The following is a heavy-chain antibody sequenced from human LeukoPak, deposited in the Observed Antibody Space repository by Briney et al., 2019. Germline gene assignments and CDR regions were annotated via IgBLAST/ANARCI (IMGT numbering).Heavy chain of an antibody. CDR3: GRDVGP. Sequence: PGGSLRLSCAASGFTFSTYSMNWVRQAPGKGLEWVSSISSSSTDIYYGDSVKGRFAISRDNAKNSLYLQMNSLRTEDTAVYYCGRDVGPWGQGTLVTVSS. V-gene: IGHV3-21*01. J-gene: IGHJ5*02. CDR2: ISSSSTDI. CDR1: GFTFSTYS.